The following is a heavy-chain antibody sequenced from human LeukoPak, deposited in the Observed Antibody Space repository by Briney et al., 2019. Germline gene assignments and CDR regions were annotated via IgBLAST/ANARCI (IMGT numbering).Heavy chain of an antibody. V-gene: IGHV3-30-3*01. Sequence: GGCLRLSCAASVFTFSGYAMHWVRQAPGKGLEWVAVISYDGSNKYYADSVKGRFTISRDNSKNTLYLQMNSLRTEDTAVYYCARATVVTEPYDYWGQGTLVTVSS. CDR3: ARATVVTEPYDY. CDR1: VFTFSGYA. CDR2: ISYDGSNK. J-gene: IGHJ4*02. D-gene: IGHD4-23*01.